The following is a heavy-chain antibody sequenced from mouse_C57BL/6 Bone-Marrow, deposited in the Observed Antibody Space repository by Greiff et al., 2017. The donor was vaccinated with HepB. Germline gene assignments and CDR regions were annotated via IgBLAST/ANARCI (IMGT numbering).Heavy chain of an antibody. CDR2: ISSGGSYT. J-gene: IGHJ4*01. D-gene: IGHD1-1*02. CDR3: AGWQWVYYAMDY. CDR1: GFTFSSYG. Sequence: EVQLVESGGDLVKPGGSLKLSCAASGFTFSSYGMSWVRQTPDKRLEWVATISSGGSYTYYPDSVKGRFTISRDNAKNTLYLQMSSLKSEDTAMYYCAGWQWVYYAMDYWGQQTSVTVSS. V-gene: IGHV5-6*01.